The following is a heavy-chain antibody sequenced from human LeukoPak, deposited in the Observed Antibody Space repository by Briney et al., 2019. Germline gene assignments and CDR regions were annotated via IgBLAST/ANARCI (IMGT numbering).Heavy chain of an antibody. CDR1: GYTFTSYD. J-gene: IGHJ4*02. Sequence: ASVKVSCKASGYTFTSYDINWVRQATGQGLEWMGWMNPNSGNTGYAQKFQGRVTITRNTSISTAYMELSSLRSGDTAVYYCARGPRGRCSSTSCYTRGLDYWGQGTLVTVSS. V-gene: IGHV1-8*03. D-gene: IGHD2-2*01. CDR3: ARGPRGRCSSTSCYTRGLDY. CDR2: MNPNSGNT.